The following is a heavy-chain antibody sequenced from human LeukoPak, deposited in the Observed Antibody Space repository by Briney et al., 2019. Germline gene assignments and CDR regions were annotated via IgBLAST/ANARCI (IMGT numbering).Heavy chain of an antibody. CDR1: GYTFTSYG. CDR2: ISAYNGNT. J-gene: IGHJ4*02. V-gene: IGHV1-18*01. CDR3: ARDIKVYCSSTSCSLAY. Sequence: ASAKVSCKASGYTFTSYGISWVRQAPGQGLEWMGWISAYNGNTNYAQKLQGRVTMTTDTSTSTAYMELRSLRSDDTAVYYCARDIKVYCSSTSCSLAYWGQGTLVTVSS. D-gene: IGHD2-2*01.